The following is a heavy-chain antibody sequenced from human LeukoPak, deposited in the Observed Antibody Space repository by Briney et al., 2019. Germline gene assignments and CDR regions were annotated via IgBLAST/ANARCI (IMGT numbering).Heavy chain of an antibody. V-gene: IGHV4-39*07. Sequence: PSETLSLTCTVSGGSISSSSYYWGWIRQPPGKGLEWIGSIYYSGSTYYNPSLKSRVTISVDTSKNQFSLKLSSVTAADTAVYYCARDRLGYGDSNWFDPWGQGTLVTVSS. CDR2: IYYSGST. CDR3: ARDRLGYGDSNWFDP. D-gene: IGHD4-17*01. J-gene: IGHJ5*02. CDR1: GGSISSSSYY.